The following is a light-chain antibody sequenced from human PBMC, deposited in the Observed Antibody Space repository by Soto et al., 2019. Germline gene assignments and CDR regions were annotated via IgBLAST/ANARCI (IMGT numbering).Light chain of an antibody. J-gene: IGLJ1*01. Sequence: QSVLTQPASVSGSPGQSITISCTGTGSDVGYYNYVSWYQQHPGKAPKLVIYEVSDRPSGISNRFSGSKSGNTASLTISGLQAEDEGDYHCSSCTAYSTYVFGTGTKVTVL. CDR3: SSCTAYSTYV. V-gene: IGLV2-14*01. CDR1: GSDVGYYNY. CDR2: EVS.